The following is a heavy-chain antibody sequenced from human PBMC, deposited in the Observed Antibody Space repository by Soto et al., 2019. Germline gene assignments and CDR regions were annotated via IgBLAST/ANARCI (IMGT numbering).Heavy chain of an antibody. CDR3: AREPDYYDSSGYYHRRYFDY. CDR1: GGSISSGGYY. V-gene: IGHV4-31*03. J-gene: IGHJ4*02. CDR2: IYYSGST. Sequence: SETLSLTCTVSGGSISSGGYYWSWIRQHPGKGLEWIGYIYYSGSTYYNLSLKSRVTISVDTSKNQFSLKLSSVTAADTAVYYCAREPDYYDSSGYYHRRYFDYWGQGTLVTVSS. D-gene: IGHD3-22*01.